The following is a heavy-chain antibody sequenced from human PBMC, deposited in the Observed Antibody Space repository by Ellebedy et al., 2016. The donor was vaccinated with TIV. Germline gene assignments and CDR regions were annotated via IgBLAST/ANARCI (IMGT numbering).Heavy chain of an antibody. J-gene: IGHJ4*02. Sequence: PGGSLRLSCAASGFTFSSYSMNWVRQAPGKGLEWVSSISSSSSYIYYADSVTGRFTISRDNAKNSLYLQMNSLSAEDTAVYYCARQSQKMATIPGDLGYWGQGTLVTVSS. CDR3: ARQSQKMATIPGDLGY. CDR2: ISSSSSYI. D-gene: IGHD5-24*01. CDR1: GFTFSSYS. V-gene: IGHV3-21*01.